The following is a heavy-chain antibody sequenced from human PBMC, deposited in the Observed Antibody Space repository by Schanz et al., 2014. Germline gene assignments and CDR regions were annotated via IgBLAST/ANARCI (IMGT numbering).Heavy chain of an antibody. J-gene: IGHJ3*02. Sequence: QVHLVQSGAEVKRPGASVKVSCKASEYSFTSYSMHWLRQAPGQSLEWMGWINTANGNAKYSANFQARVTITRDTSATTAYMELTNLRSEDTAVYYCARDLPYCDGGKCYSDGFDIWGQGTLXTISS. D-gene: IGHD2-21*01. CDR2: INTANGNA. CDR1: EYSFTSYS. CDR3: ARDLPYCDGGKCYSDGFDI. V-gene: IGHV1-3*04.